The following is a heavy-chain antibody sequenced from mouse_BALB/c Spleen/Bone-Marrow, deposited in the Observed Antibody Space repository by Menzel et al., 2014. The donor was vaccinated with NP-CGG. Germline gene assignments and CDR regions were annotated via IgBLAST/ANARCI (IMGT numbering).Heavy chain of an antibody. V-gene: IGHV7-3*02. J-gene: IGHJ2*01. CDR3: ARGYYDDY. CDR2: IRNKANGYTT. D-gene: IGHD2-4*01. CDR1: GFTFTDYF. Sequence: EVQRVESGGGLVQPGGSLRLSCATSGFTFTDYFMTWVRQPPGKALEWLGFIRNKANGYTTEYSASVKGRFTISGNNSQSILYLQMNTLRAEDSATYYCARGYYDDYWGQGTTLTVSS.